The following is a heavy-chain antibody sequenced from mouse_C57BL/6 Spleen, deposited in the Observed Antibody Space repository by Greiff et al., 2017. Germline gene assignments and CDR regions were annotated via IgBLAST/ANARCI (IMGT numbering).Heavy chain of an antibody. CDR2: IYPYNGVS. Sequence: VQLQQSGPELVKPGASVKISCKASGYSFTGYYMHWVKQSHGNILAWIGYIYPYNGVSSYNQKFKGKATLTLDKSSSTAYMELSSLTSEDSAVYYFAIYYSNSWFAYWGQVTLVTVSA. D-gene: IGHD2-5*01. V-gene: IGHV1-31*01. CDR3: AIYYSNSWFAY. J-gene: IGHJ3*01. CDR1: GYSFTGYY.